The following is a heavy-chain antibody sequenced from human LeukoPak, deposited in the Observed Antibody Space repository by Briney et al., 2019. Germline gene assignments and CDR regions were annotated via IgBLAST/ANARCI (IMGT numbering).Heavy chain of an antibody. CDR1: GFTFSGYS. Sequence: NPGGSLRLYCAASGFTFSGYSMNWLRQAPGKGPEWVSSISSSSSYIYYAYSVKGRFTISRDNAKDSLYLQMNSLRAEHTAVYYCARERNSGYDSSSFDYWGQGTLVTVSS. D-gene: IGHD5-12*01. CDR3: ARERNSGYDSSSFDY. CDR2: ISSSSSYI. J-gene: IGHJ4*02. V-gene: IGHV3-21*01.